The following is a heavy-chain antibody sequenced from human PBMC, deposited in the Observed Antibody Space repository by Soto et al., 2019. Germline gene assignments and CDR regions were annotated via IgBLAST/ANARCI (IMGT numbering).Heavy chain of an antibody. CDR1: GFTFDDYA. J-gene: IGHJ6*01. D-gene: IGHD3-16*01. V-gene: IGHV3-9*01. CDR2: ISWNSGRI. CDR3: AKARLWGGDGYNSYYYNAMDV. Sequence: EMQLVESGGGLVQPGRSLRLSCAASGFTFDDYAMYWVRQAPGKGLEWVSGISWNSGRIGYADSVKGRFIISRDNAKNSLYLQMNSLRPEDTALYYCAKARLWGGDGYNSYYYNAMDVW.